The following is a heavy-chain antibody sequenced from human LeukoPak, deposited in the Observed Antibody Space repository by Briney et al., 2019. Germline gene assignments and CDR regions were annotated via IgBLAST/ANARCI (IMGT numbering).Heavy chain of an antibody. J-gene: IGHJ4*02. CDR1: GGTFSSYA. D-gene: IGHD3-22*01. Sequence: SVKVSCKASGGTFSSYAISWVRQAPGQGLEWMGGIIPIFGTANYAQKFQGRVTITADESTSTAYMELSSLRPEDTAVYYCATNYYDSSGPDYWGQGTLVTVSS. CDR3: ATNYYDSSGPDY. V-gene: IGHV1-69*13. CDR2: IIPIFGTA.